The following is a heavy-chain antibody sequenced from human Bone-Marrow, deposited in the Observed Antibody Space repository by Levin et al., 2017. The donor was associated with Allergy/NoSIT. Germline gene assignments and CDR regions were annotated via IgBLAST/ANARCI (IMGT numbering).Heavy chain of an antibody. CDR1: GFPFSDYV. Sequence: PGGSLRLSCASSGFPFSDYVMNWVRQAPGKGLEWVSAIVKSGDKTYYADSVKGRFTISRDNSKNTLYLQMNSLRVDDTAVYYCAKYLRATAVVSGMVRSAMDVWGKGTTVTVS. J-gene: IGHJ6*03. CDR2: IVKSGDKT. V-gene: IGHV3-23*01. CDR3: AKYLRATAVVSGMVRSAMDV. D-gene: IGHD2-15*01.